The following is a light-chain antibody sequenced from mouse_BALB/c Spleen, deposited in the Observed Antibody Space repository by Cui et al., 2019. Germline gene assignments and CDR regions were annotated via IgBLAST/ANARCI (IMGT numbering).Light chain of an antibody. J-gene: IGKJ4*01. CDR2: SAS. V-gene: IGKV6-15*01. CDR3: QQYNRYPFT. CDR1: QNVGTN. Sequence: DIVMTQSQKFMSTSVGDRVSVTCKASQNVGTNVAWYQQKPGQSPKALIYSASYRYSGVPDRFTGSGSGTDFTLTISNVQSEDLAEYFCQQYNRYPFTFGSGTKLEIK.